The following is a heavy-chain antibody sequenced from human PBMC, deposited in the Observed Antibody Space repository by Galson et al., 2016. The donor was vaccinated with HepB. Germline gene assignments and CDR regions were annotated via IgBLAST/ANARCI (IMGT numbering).Heavy chain of an antibody. V-gene: IGHV3-30*04. CDR1: GSTFNDFA. CDR3: ARLSGPPYGYIDY. CDR2: ISKDGSNK. J-gene: IGHJ4*02. D-gene: IGHD5-12*01. Sequence: SLRLSCAASGSTFNDFAMHWVRQAPGMGLEWVAVISKDGSNKYYADSVKGRFTISRDKSKGTIYLQMDSLRAEDAAVYYCARLSGPPYGYIDYWGQGTLVTVSS.